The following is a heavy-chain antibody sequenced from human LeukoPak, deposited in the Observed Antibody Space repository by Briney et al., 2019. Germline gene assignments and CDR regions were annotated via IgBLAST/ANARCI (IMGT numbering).Heavy chain of an antibody. CDR2: ISYDGSNK. J-gene: IGHJ4*02. Sequence: GGSLRLSCAASGFTFSSYGMHWVRQAPGKGLEWVAVISYDGSNKYYADSVKGRFTISRDNSKNTLYLQMNSLRAEDTAVYHCAKAGGYWGQGTLVTVSS. CDR3: AKAGGY. V-gene: IGHV3-30*18. CDR1: GFTFSSYG. D-gene: IGHD3-10*01.